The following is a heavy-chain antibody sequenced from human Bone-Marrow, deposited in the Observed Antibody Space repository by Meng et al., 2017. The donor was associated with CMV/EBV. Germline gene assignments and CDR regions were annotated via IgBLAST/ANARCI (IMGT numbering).Heavy chain of an antibody. Sequence: GEFLKIFCAASGFTFSSYAMHWVRQAPGKGLEWVAGISYDGSNKYYADSVKGRFTISRDNSKNTLYLQRNSLRAEDKAVYYCARVEGGSYYAYYYYGMDVWGQGTTVTVSS. CDR1: GFTFSSYA. CDR3: ARVEGGSYYAYYYYGMDV. V-gene: IGHV3-30-3*01. CDR2: ISYDGSNK. J-gene: IGHJ6*02. D-gene: IGHD1-26*01.